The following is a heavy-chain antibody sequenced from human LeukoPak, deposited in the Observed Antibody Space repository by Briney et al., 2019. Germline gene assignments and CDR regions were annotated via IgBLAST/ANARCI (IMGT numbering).Heavy chain of an antibody. CDR1: GYSFTSYW. V-gene: IGHV5-51*01. CDR3: ARSLSMVRGVITLNWFDP. Sequence: GESLKISCKGSGYSFTSYWIGWVRQMPGKGLEWMGIIYPGDSDTRYSPSFQGQVTISADKSISTAYLQWSSLKASDTAMYYCARSLSMVRGVITLNWFDPWGQGTLVTVSS. D-gene: IGHD3-10*01. CDR2: IYPGDSDT. J-gene: IGHJ5*02.